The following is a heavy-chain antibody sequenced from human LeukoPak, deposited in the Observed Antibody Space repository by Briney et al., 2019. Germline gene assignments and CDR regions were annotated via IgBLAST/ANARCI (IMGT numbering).Heavy chain of an antibody. CDR1: GGTFSSYY. V-gene: IGHV1-46*04. CDR3: ARAPDNYGIDDY. Sequence: GASVKVSCKASGGTFSSYYMHWVRQAPGQGLEWVGIINPSVGSTSYAPKLQGRVTMTRDTSTSTVYMELSSLRFEDTAVYYCARAPDNYGIDDYWGQGTLVTVSS. J-gene: IGHJ4*02. D-gene: IGHD5-18*01. CDR2: INPSVGST.